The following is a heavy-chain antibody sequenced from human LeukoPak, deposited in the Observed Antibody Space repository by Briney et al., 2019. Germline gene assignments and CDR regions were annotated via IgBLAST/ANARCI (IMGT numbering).Heavy chain of an antibody. CDR1: GYTFTSYG. Sequence: GASVKVSCKASGYTFTSYGISWVRQAPGQGLEWMGWINPNSGGTNYAQKFQGRVTMTRDTSISTAYMELSRLRSDDTAVYYCARANGHIADKDYWGQGTLVTVSS. J-gene: IGHJ4*02. CDR2: INPNSGGT. CDR3: ARANGHIADKDY. V-gene: IGHV1-2*02. D-gene: IGHD6-13*01.